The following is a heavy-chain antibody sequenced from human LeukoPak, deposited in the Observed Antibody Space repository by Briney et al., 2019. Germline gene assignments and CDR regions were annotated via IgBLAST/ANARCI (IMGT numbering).Heavy chain of an antibody. V-gene: IGHV4-59*01. CDR3: ARVRDCSGGSCSYYFDY. CDR2: IYYSGST. J-gene: IGHJ4*02. D-gene: IGHD2-15*01. CDR1: GGSISSYY. Sequence: KPSETLSLTCTVSGGSISSYYWSWIRQPPGKGLEWIGYIYYSGSTNYNPSLKSRVTISVDTSKNQFSLKLSSVTAADTAVYYCARVRDCSGGSCSYYFDYWGQGTLVTVSS.